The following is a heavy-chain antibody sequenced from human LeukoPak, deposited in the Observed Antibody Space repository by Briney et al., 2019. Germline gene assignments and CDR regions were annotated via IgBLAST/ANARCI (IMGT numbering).Heavy chain of an antibody. V-gene: IGHV3-21*01. Sequence: GGSLRLSCAASGFTFSSYSVNWVRQAPGKGLEWVSSISSSSSYIYYADSVKGRFPISRDNAKNSLHLQMNRLRAEDTAVYYRAGDPHPGSGYYDYWGQGTLVTVSS. D-gene: IGHD3-3*01. CDR1: GFTFSSYS. CDR2: ISSSSSYI. J-gene: IGHJ4*02. CDR3: AGDPHPGSGYYDY.